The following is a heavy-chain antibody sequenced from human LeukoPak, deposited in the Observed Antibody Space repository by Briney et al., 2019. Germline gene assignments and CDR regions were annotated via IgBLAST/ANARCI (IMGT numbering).Heavy chain of an antibody. J-gene: IGHJ4*02. CDR2: IRYDGINK. V-gene: IGHV3-30*02. CDR1: GFTFSSYG. Sequence: GGSLRLSCAASGFTFSSYGMHRVRQAPGKGREWVAFIRYDGINKYYADSVKGLFTISRDNSKNTLYLQMNSLRAEDTAVYYCAKNDYYGSGSSYYFDYWGQGTLVTVSS. D-gene: IGHD3-10*01. CDR3: AKNDYYGSGSSYYFDY.